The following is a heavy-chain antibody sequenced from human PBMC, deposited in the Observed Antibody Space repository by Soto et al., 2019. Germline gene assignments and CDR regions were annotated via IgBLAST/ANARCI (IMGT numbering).Heavy chain of an antibody. J-gene: IGHJ6*03. CDR1: GFTFSSYS. Sequence: VQLVESGGGLVKPGGSLRLSCAASGFTFSSYSMNWVRQAPGKGLEWVSSISSSSSYIYYADSVKGRFTISRDNAKNSLYLQMNSLRAEDTAVYYCARGMITIFGVENYYYYYMDVWGKGTTVTVSS. CDR3: ARGMITIFGVENYYYYYMDV. CDR2: ISSSSSYI. D-gene: IGHD3-3*01. V-gene: IGHV3-21*01.